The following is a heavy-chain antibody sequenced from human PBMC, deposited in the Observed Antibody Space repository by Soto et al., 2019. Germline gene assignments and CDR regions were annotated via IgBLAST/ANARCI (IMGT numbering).Heavy chain of an antibody. V-gene: IGHV4-39*01. CDR3: ARRGSGSYSDY. CDR2: IYYSGST. Sequence: PSETLSLTCTVAGGSISSSSHYWGWIRQPPGKGLEWIGSIYYSGSTSYNPSLKSRVTISVDTSKNQFSLKLSSVTAADTAVYYCARRGSGSYSDYWGQGTLVTVS. J-gene: IGHJ4*02. CDR1: GGSISSSSHY. D-gene: IGHD3-10*01.